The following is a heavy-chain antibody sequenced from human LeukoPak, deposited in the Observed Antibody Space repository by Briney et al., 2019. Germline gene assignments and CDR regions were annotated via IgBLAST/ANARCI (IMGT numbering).Heavy chain of an antibody. Sequence: APVKLSCTASGYTCSRYGITGVRQAPGQGGECMRWITALNGNPNYAQKTKGRATMTTDTSPRTAYMELRSLRSDDAAVYYCARGEYYDILTCYYDLTGVLDYWGQGTLVTVSS. CDR2: ITALNGNP. V-gene: IGHV1-18*04. D-gene: IGHD3-9*01. CDR1: GYTCSRYG. CDR3: ARGEYYDILTCYYDLTGVLDY. J-gene: IGHJ4*02.